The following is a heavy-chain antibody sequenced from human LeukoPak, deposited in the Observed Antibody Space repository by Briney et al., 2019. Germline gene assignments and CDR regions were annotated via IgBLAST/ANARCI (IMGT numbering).Heavy chain of an antibody. CDR3: AKWAGREYSSSLYYYYYYMDV. V-gene: IGHV3-30*02. CDR2: IRYDGSNK. Sequence: PGGSLRLSCAPSGFILSSFDMHWVRQAPGKGLEWVAFIRYDGSNKYYADSVKGRFTISRDNSKNTLYLQMNSLRAEDTAVYYCAKWAGREYSSSLYYYYYYMDVWGKGTTVTVSS. CDR1: GFILSSFD. D-gene: IGHD6-6*01. J-gene: IGHJ6*03.